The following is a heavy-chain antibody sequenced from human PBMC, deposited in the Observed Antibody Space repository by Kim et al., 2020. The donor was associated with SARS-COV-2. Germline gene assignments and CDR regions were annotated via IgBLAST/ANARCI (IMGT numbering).Heavy chain of an antibody. D-gene: IGHD6-13*01. Sequence: PPLKRRVTMSVDTSKNQFALKLSSVTAADTAVYYCAREAVGSSWPQRAFDIWGQGTMVTVSS. V-gene: IGHV4-4*07. CDR3: AREAVGSSWPQRAFDI. J-gene: IGHJ3*02.